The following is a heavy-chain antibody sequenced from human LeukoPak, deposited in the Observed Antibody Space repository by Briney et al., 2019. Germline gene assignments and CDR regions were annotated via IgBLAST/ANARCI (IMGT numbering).Heavy chain of an antibody. J-gene: IGHJ4*02. CDR1: GFTFSSYG. CDR3: AKDGQYYDILTGPFDY. D-gene: IGHD3-9*01. CDR2: ISGSGGST. Sequence: GGTLRLTCAASGFTFSSYGMSWVRQAPGKGLEWVSAISGSGGSTYYADSVKGRFTISRDNSKNTLYLQMNSLRAEDTAVYYCAKDGQYYDILTGPFDYWGQGTLVTVSS. V-gene: IGHV3-23*01.